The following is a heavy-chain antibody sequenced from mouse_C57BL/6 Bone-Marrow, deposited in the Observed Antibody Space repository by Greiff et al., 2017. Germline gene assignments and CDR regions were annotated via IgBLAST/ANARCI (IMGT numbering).Heavy chain of an antibody. D-gene: IGHD2-12*01. J-gene: IGHJ4*01. CDR3: ARGAYSFFYAMDY. CDR1: GYTFTSYG. V-gene: IGHV1-81*01. Sequence: VMLVESGAELARPGASVKLSCKASGYTFTSYGISWVKQRTGQGLEWIGEIYPRSGNTYYNEKFKGKATLTADKSSSTAYMELRSLTSEDSAVYFCARGAYSFFYAMDYWGQGTSVTVSS. CDR2: IYPRSGNT.